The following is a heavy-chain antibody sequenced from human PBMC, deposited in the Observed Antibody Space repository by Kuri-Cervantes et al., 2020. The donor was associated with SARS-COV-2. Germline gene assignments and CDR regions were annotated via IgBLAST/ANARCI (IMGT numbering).Heavy chain of an antibody. J-gene: IGHJ6*03. CDR1: GFTFSSYA. CDR3: ARVRATVPNYYYYYYYMDV. D-gene: IGHD4-11*01. Sequence: GGSLRLSCAASGFTFSSYAMHWVRQAPGKGLKWVAVISYDGSNKYYADSVKGRFTISRDNSKNTLYLQMNSLRAEDTAVYYCARVRATVPNYYYYYYYMDVWGKGTTVTVSS. CDR2: ISYDGSNK. V-gene: IGHV3-30*14.